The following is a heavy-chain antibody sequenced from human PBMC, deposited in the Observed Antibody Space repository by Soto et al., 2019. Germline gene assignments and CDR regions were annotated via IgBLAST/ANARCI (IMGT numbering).Heavy chain of an antibody. D-gene: IGHD2-15*01. V-gene: IGHV4-61*01. J-gene: IGHJ5*02. Sequence: KASETLSLTCTVSGGSVSSGSYYWSWIRQPPGKGLEWIGYIYYSGSTNYNPSLKSRVTISVDTSKNQFSLKLSSVTAADTAVYYCARGRPSSIGYCSGGSCYNNWFDPWGQGTLVTVSS. CDR3: ARGRPSSIGYCSGGSCYNNWFDP. CDR2: IYYSGST. CDR1: GGSVSSGSYY.